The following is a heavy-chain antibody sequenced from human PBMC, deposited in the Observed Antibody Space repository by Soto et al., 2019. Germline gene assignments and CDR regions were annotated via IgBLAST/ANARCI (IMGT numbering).Heavy chain of an antibody. CDR3: ARVRYVSSVYYNYYYGMDV. CDR1: GGTFSSYA. V-gene: IGHV1-69*13. D-gene: IGHD3-22*01. CDR2: IIPIFGTA. J-gene: IGHJ6*02. Sequence: SVKVSCKASGGTFSSYAISWVRQAPGQGLEWMGGIIPIFGTANYAQKFQGRVTITADESTSTAYMELSSLRSEDTAVYYCARVRYVSSVYYNYYYGMDVWGQGTTVTVSS.